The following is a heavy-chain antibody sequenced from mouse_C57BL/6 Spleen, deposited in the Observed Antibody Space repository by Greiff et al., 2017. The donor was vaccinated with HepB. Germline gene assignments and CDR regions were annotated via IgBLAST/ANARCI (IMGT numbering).Heavy chain of an antibody. CDR3: ARLGLPYYYAMDY. CDR1: GFTFSDYY. V-gene: IGHV5-16*01. Sequence: EVKVVESEGGLVQPGSSMKLSCTASGFTFSDYYMAWVRQVPEKGLEWVANINYDGSSTYYLDSLKSRFIISRDNAKNILYLQMSSLKSEDTATYYCARLGLPYYYAMDYWGQGTSVTVSS. D-gene: IGHD2-4*01. CDR2: INYDGSST. J-gene: IGHJ4*01.